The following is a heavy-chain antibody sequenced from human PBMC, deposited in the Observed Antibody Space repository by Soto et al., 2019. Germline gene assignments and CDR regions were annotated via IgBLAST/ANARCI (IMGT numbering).Heavy chain of an antibody. D-gene: IGHD3-22*01. V-gene: IGHV3-15*01. CDR3: XTDLDYYDSSGYYFV. CDR1: GFTFNNGW. J-gene: IGHJ4*02. Sequence: GGSLRLSCAASGFTFNNGWMSWVRQAPGKGLEWVGRIKSRIAGGTTDYXXXXXXXXXXSRXXSKDTLYLQMNSLKTEDTAVYXXXTDLDYYDSSGYYFVWGQGTLVTVSS. CDR2: IKSRIAGGTT.